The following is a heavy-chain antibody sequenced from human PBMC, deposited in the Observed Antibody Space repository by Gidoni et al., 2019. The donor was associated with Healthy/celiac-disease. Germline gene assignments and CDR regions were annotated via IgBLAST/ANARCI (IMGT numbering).Heavy chain of an antibody. D-gene: IGHD6-13*01. CDR2: IYWDDDK. CDR3: AHRQLLAAAGLNFDY. J-gene: IGHJ4*02. V-gene: IGHV2-5*02. CDR1: GFSLSTSGVG. Sequence: QITLKESGPTLVKPTQTLTLTCTFSGFSLSTSGVGVGWIRQPPGKALEWLALIYWDDDKRYSPSLKSRLTITKDTSKNQVVLTMTNMDPVDTATYYCAHRQLLAAAGLNFDYWGQGTLVTVSS.